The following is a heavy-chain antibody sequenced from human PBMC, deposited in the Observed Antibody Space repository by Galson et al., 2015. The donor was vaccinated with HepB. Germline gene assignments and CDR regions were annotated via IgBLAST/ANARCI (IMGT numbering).Heavy chain of an antibody. CDR2: IIPILGIA. CDR3: AREQGYYGMDV. Sequence: SVKVSCKASGGTFSSYTISWVRQAPRQGLEWMGRIIPILGIANYAQKFQGRVTITADKSTSTAYMELSSLRSEDTAVYYCAREQGYYGMDVWGQGTTVTVSS. J-gene: IGHJ6*02. CDR1: GGTFSSYT. V-gene: IGHV1-69*04.